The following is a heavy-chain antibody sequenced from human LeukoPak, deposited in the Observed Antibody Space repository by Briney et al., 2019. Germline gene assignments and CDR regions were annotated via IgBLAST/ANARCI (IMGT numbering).Heavy chain of an antibody. D-gene: IGHD6-13*01. J-gene: IGHJ5*02. V-gene: IGHV1-46*01. CDR2: INPSGGST. CDR1: GGTFSSYA. Sequence: ASVKVSCKASGGTFSSYAISWVRQAPGQGLEWMGIINPSGGSTSYAQKFQGRVTMTRDMSTSTVYMELSSLRSEDTAVYYCARDLYSSSSDWFDPWGQGTLVTVSS. CDR3: ARDLYSSSSDWFDP.